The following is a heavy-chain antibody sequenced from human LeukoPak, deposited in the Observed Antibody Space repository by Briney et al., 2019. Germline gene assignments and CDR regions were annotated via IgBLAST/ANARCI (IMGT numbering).Heavy chain of an antibody. CDR1: RFTLSTYW. Sequence: GGSLRLSCAASRFTLSTYWMHWVRQAPGKGLVWVSRINSDGSSTGYADSVKGRFTISRDNAMSSLYLQMNSLRVEDTAVYYCGRGHWGLDYWGQGTLVTVSS. J-gene: IGHJ4*02. V-gene: IGHV3-74*01. D-gene: IGHD7-27*01. CDR2: INSDGSST. CDR3: GRGHWGLDY.